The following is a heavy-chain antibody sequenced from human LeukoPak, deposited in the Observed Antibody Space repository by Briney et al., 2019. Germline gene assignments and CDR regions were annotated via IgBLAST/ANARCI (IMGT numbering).Heavy chain of an antibody. CDR3: ARDKCSGDYCYLFDY. J-gene: IGHJ4*02. CDR2: INAGNGDI. V-gene: IGHV1-3*01. CDR1: GYILTSYV. Sequence: ASVKVSCKASGYILTSYVMHWVRQAPGQRLEWMGWINAGNGDIKYSQKFQGRVTITRDTSANTAHMELSSLRSEDTAVYYCARDKCSGDYCYLFDYRGQGTLVTVSS. D-gene: IGHD2-15*01.